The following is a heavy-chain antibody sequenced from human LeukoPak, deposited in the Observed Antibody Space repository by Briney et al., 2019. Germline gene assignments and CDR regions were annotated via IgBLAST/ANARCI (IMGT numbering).Heavy chain of an antibody. CDR2: IYHSGST. D-gene: IGHD4-17*01. CDR3: ARTLRGVSS. V-gene: IGHV4-4*02. CDR1: GRPISSRNW. Sequence: SHTLSLTRAVSGRPISSRNWWSRIRQPPGKGLEGIGEIYHSGSTNYNPALKSRLTISGDKSKNQFPLKLSSVTAAAPAVYYCARTLRGVSSWGQGTLVTVSS. J-gene: IGHJ5*02.